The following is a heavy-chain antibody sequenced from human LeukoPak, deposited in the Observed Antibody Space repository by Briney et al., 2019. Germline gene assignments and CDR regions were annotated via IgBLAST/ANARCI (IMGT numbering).Heavy chain of an antibody. J-gene: IGHJ4*02. D-gene: IGHD6-19*01. CDR1: GYTFTGYY. CDR2: INPNSGGT. CDR3: ARGSGGWSSARSTTFDY. Sequence: GASVKVSCKASGYTFTGYYMHWVRQAPGQGLEWMGRINPNSGGTNYAQKFQGRVTMTRDTSISTAYMELSRLRSDDTAVYYCARGSGGWSSARSTTFDYWGQGTLVTVSS. V-gene: IGHV1-2*06.